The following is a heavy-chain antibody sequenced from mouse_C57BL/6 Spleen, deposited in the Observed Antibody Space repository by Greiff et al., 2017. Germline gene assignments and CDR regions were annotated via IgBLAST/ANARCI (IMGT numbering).Heavy chain of an antibody. CDR2: INPNNGGT. V-gene: IGHV1-18*01. CDR1: GYTFTDYN. D-gene: IGHD1-1*01. CDR3: ARLGAITTVVLDY. J-gene: IGHJ2*01. Sequence: VQLKESGPELVKPGASVKIPCKASGYTFTDYNMDWVKQSHGKSLEWIGDINPNNGGTIYNQKFKGKATLTVDKSSSTAYMELRSLTSEDTAVYYCARLGAITTVVLDYWGQGTTLTVSS.